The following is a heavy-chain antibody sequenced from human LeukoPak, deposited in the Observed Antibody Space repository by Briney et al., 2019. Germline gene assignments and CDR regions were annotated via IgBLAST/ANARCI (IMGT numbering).Heavy chain of an antibody. D-gene: IGHD2-21*02. V-gene: IGHV3-23*01. Sequence: GGSLRLSCVGSGLNFITYDLTWVRQAPGKGLEWVALFGTRHTHIFYADSVEGRFAISRDNSKNTVYLQMNSLRVEDAAVYYCAARLPLYGMDVWGQGTTVTVSS. CDR3: AARLPLYGMDV. CDR1: GLNFITYD. J-gene: IGHJ6*02. CDR2: FGTRHTHI.